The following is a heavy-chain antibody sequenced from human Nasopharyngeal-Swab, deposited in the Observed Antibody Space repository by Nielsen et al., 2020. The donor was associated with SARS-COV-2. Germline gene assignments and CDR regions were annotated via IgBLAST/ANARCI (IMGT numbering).Heavy chain of an antibody. CDR1: GGSISSSSYY. CDR2: IYYSGST. J-gene: IGHJ4*02. Sequence: SETLSLTCTVSGGSISSSSYYWGWIRQPPGKGLEWIGRIYYSGSTYYNPSLKSRVTIYVDTYKNQFSLKLSSVTAADTAVYYCARPGYSSGWYVGWGQGTLVTVSS. V-gene: IGHV4-39*01. CDR3: ARPGYSSGWYVG. D-gene: IGHD6-19*01.